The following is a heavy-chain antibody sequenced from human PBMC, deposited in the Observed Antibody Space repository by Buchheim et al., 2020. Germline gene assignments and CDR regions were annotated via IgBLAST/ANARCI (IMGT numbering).Heavy chain of an antibody. Sequence: EVQLVESGGGLVKPGGSLRLSCAASGFTFSSYSMNWVRQAPGKGLEWVSSISSSSSYIYYADSVKGRFTIFRDNAKKSMSLQMNSLRAEDTAVYYCARDPAIFGVVSDYWGQGTL. CDR3: ARDPAIFGVVSDY. V-gene: IGHV3-21*01. J-gene: IGHJ4*02. CDR2: ISSSSSYI. D-gene: IGHD3-3*01. CDR1: GFTFSSYS.